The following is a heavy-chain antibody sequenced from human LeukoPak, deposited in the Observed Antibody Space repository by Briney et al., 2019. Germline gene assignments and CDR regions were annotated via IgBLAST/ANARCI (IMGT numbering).Heavy chain of an antibody. J-gene: IGHJ6*04. Sequence: GGSLRLSCTASGFTFSSYEMNWVRQAPGKGLEWVSYISSSGSTIYYANSVKGRFTISRDNAKNSLYLQMNSLRAEDTAVYYCAELGITMIGGVWGKGTTVTISS. D-gene: IGHD3-10*02. CDR3: AELGITMIGGV. CDR2: ISSSGSTI. V-gene: IGHV3-48*03. CDR1: GFTFSSYE.